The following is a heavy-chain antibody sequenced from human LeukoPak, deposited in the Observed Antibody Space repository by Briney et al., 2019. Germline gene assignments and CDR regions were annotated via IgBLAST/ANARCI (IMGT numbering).Heavy chain of an antibody. CDR1: GGTFSSYA. CDR2: IIPIFGTA. D-gene: IGHD4-23*01. Sequence: ASVKVSCKASGGTFSSYAISWVRQAPGQGLEWMGGIIPIFGTANYAQKFQGRVTITADESTSTAYMELSSLRSEDTAVYYCARDRNKAYGGNSRAFDIWGQGTMVTVSS. J-gene: IGHJ3*02. V-gene: IGHV1-69*01. CDR3: ARDRNKAYGGNSRAFDI.